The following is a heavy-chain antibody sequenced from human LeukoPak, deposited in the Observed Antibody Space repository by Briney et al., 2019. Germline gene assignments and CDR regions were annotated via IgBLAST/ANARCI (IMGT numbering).Heavy chain of an antibody. J-gene: IGHJ3*02. V-gene: IGHV3-73*01. D-gene: IGHD3-9*01. Sequence: PGGSLRLSCAASGFSLISYNMNWVRQASGKGLEWVGRIRSKANSYATAYAASVKGRFTISRDDSKNTAYLQMNSLKTEDTAVYYCTRHYDILTGYYGGAFDIWGQGTMVTVSS. CDR2: IRSKANSYAT. CDR1: GFSLISYN. CDR3: TRHYDILTGYYGGAFDI.